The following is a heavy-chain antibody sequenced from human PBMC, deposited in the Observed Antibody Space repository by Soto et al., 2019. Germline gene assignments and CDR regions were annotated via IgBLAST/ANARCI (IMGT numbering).Heavy chain of an antibody. CDR2: ISCCGGST. CDR3: AKADGEQWLIPHLDN. Sequence: EVQLLESGGGVVQRGGSLRLSCEASGFNFKKFAMGWVRQAPGEGLEWVSGISCCGGSTSYADSVKGRFTLARDDSKNTLSLHLNSLRFEDTARYFCAKADGEQWLIPHLDNWGQGTLVTVS. CDR1: GFNFKKFA. J-gene: IGHJ4*02. V-gene: IGHV3-23*01. D-gene: IGHD6-19*01.